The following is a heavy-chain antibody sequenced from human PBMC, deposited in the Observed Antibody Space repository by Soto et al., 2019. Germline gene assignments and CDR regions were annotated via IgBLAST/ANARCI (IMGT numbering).Heavy chain of an antibody. D-gene: IGHD2-15*01. V-gene: IGHV3-48*01. CDR2: ISSSSSTI. CDR3: AREYCSGGSCYSYFDY. Sequence: GGSLRLSCAASGFTFSSYSMNWVRQAPGKGLEWVSYISSSSSTIYYADSVKGRFTISRDNAKNSLYLQMNSLRAEDTAVYYCAREYCSGGSCYSYFDYWGQGTLVTVSS. J-gene: IGHJ4*02. CDR1: GFTFSSYS.